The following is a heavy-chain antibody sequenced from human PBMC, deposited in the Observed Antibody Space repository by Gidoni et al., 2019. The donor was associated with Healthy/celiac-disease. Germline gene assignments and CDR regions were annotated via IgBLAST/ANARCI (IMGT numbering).Heavy chain of an antibody. CDR1: GFTFSSYE. Sequence: VQLVESGGGLVQPGGSLRLPCAASGFTFSSYEMNWVRQAPGKGLEGVSYISSSGSTIYYADSVKGRFTISRDNSKNSLYLQMNSLRAEDTAVYYCARDLGTDNWFDPWGQGTLVTVSS. CDR2: ISSSGSTI. V-gene: IGHV3-48*03. CDR3: ARDLGTDNWFDP. D-gene: IGHD1-1*01. J-gene: IGHJ5*02.